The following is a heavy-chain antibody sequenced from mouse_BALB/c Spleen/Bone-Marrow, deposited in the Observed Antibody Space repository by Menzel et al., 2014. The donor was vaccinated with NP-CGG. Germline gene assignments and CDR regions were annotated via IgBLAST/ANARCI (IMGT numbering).Heavy chain of an antibody. Sequence: QVQLKQSGAELVRPGASVKLSCKASGYTFTSYWINWVKQRPGQGLEWIGNIYPSDSYTNYNQKFKDKATLTVDKSSSPAYMQLSSPTSEDSAVYFCTRAGNYGNYYAMDYWGQGTSVTVSS. CDR3: TRAGNYGNYYAMDY. V-gene: IGHV1-69*02. J-gene: IGHJ4*01. CDR1: GYTFTSYW. D-gene: IGHD2-1*01. CDR2: IYPSDSYT.